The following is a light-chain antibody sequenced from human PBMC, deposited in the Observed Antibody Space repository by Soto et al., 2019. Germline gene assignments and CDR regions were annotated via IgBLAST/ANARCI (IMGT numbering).Light chain of an antibody. CDR1: HSVGTN. V-gene: IGKV3-11*01. Sequence: EVVLTQSPATLSLSPGQRATLSCRASHSVGTNLMWYQQKPGQPPRLLISYASNRATDIPGRFSGGGSGTDFTLTISSLEPEDFAVYYCQQRNYWLSFGGGTKVEI. J-gene: IGKJ4*01. CDR3: QQRNYWLS. CDR2: YAS.